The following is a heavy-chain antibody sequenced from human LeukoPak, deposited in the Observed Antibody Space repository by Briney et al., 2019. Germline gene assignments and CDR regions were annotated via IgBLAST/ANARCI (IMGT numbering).Heavy chain of an antibody. V-gene: IGHV1-2*06. Sequence: GASVKVSCKASGYTFTGYYIHWVRQAPGQGLEWMGRINPNSGGTSYAQNFQGRVTMTRDTSISTVYMELSRLRSDDTAVYYCARRELAGSTAYFDYWGQGTLVTVSS. CDR3: ARRELAGSTAYFDY. CDR1: GYTFTGYY. J-gene: IGHJ4*02. D-gene: IGHD1-26*01. CDR2: INPNSGGT.